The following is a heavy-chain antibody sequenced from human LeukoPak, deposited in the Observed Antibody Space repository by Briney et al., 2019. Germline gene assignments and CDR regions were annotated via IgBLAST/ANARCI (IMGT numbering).Heavy chain of an antibody. Sequence: GGSLRLSCAASGFTASSNYMSWVRQAPEKGVWRGLVIYSGGSTYYADSVQGRFTISRDNSKNTLYLQMNSLRAEDTAVYYCARGAVSPRIQLWFSNLYYYYYMDVWGKGTTVTISS. V-gene: IGHV3-53*01. D-gene: IGHD5-18*01. J-gene: IGHJ6*03. CDR3: ARGAVSPRIQLWFSNLYYYYYMDV. CDR1: GFTASSNY. CDR2: IYSGGST.